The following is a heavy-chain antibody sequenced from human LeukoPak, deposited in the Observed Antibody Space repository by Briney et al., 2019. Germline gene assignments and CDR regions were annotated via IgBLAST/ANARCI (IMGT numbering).Heavy chain of an antibody. Sequence: PSETLSLTCAVYGGSFSGYYWSWIRQPPGKGLEWIGEINHSGSTNYNPSLKSRVIISVDTSKNQFSLKLSSVTAADTAVYYCARVVGMDVWGKGTTVTVSS. J-gene: IGHJ6*04. CDR1: GGSFSGYY. CDR3: ARVVGMDV. CDR2: INHSGST. V-gene: IGHV4-34*01.